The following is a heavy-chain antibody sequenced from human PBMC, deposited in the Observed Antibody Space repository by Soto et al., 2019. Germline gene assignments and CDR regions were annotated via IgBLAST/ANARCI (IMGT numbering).Heavy chain of an antibody. CDR2: IYTSGST. CDR3: ARERGGDWRYCYYGMDV. Sequence: AGTLSLTCTVSGGSISSYYWSWIRRPAGKGLEWIGRIYTSGSTNYNPSLKSRVTMSVDTSKNQFSLNLSSVTAAGTAVYYCARERGGDWRYCYYGMDVWGQGTTVTVSS. J-gene: IGHJ6*02. D-gene: IGHD2-21*02. V-gene: IGHV4-4*07. CDR1: GGSISSYY.